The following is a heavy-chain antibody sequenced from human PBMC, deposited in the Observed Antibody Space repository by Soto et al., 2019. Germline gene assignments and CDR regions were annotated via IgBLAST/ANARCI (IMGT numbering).Heavy chain of an antibody. D-gene: IGHD3-16*01. CDR2: ILPLFDTK. J-gene: IGHJ4*02. CDR3: AREKSPWGSYRGPSDF. V-gene: IGHV1-69*01. CDR1: GGTFSNSA. Sequence: QVHLVQSGAEVKKPGSSVKVSCRASGGTFSNSAITWVRQAPGQGPEWMGGILPLFDTKYYAQRFQGRLTLYADDATSPAYREFNSLTSDDTAIYSCAREKSPWGSYRGPSDFWGQGTPVTVSS.